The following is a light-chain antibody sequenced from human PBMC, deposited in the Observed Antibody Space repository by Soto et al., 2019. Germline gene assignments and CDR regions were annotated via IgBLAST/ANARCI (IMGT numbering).Light chain of an antibody. CDR2: DVT. CDR3: ISYTGFDTYV. V-gene: IGLV2-14*03. J-gene: IGLJ1*01. Sequence: QSALTQPASVSASPGQSITISRTGTSTDIGAYKFVSWYQQHPGKAPKLMIYDVTSRPSGVSNRFSGSKSGNTASLIISGLQAEDEGDYYCISYTGFDTYVFGTGTKVTVL. CDR1: STDIGAYKF.